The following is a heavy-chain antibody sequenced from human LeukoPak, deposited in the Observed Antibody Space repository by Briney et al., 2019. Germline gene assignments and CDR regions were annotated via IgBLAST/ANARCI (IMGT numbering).Heavy chain of an antibody. CDR2: IRGDGVEK. D-gene: IGHD3-22*01. CDR1: GITLSSYW. J-gene: IGHJ4*02. Sequence: GGSLRLSCVASGITLSSYWLSWVCQAPGKEPEWVANIRGDGVEKYYAASVQGRFTIPRDNAENSLSLQMNNLRAEDTAVYYCARITNSGSYWVFDYWGQGTLVTVSS. CDR3: ARITNSGSYWVFDY. V-gene: IGHV3-7*04.